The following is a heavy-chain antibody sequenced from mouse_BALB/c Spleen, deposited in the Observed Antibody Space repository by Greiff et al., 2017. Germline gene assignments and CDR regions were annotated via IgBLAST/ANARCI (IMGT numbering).Heavy chain of an antibody. CDR2: INPSTGYT. CDR1: GYTFTSYW. D-gene: IGHD1-1*01. J-gene: IGHJ4*01. CDR3: ARHYNVSSYLYAMDY. V-gene: IGHV1-7*01. Sequence: VQLQQSGAELAKPGASVKMSCKASGYTFTSYWMHWVNQRPGQGLEWIGYINPSTGYTEYNQKFKDKATLTADKSSITAYMQLSSLTSEDSAVYYVARHYNVSSYLYAMDYWGQGTSVTVSA.